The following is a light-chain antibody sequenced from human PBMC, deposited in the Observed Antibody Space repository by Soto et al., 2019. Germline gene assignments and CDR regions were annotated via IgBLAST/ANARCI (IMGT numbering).Light chain of an antibody. J-gene: IGKJ1*01. CDR2: EVS. CDR1: QRVGSK. CDR3: QQYSGWWT. Sequence: EILVTQYPDPLSVAPGERSTLSCRASQRVGSKLAWLQQKPGQAPRLLIYEVSSRATGIPARFSGSGSGTEFTLTINNLQSEDFAFYYCQQYSGWWTLGQGTKVDTK. V-gene: IGKV3-15*01.